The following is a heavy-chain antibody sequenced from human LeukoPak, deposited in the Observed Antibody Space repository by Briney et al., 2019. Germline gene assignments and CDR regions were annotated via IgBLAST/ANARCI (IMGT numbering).Heavy chain of an antibody. Sequence: ASVKVSCKASGYTFTSYGITWVRQAPGQGLEWMGWISAYNGNTNYAQKLQGRVTMTTDTSTSTAYMELRSLRSDDTALYCCAREGYCNSTSCDKPFDYWGQGTLVTVSS. CDR1: GYTFTSYG. V-gene: IGHV1-18*01. J-gene: IGHJ4*02. D-gene: IGHD2-2*01. CDR3: AREGYCNSTSCDKPFDY. CDR2: ISAYNGNT.